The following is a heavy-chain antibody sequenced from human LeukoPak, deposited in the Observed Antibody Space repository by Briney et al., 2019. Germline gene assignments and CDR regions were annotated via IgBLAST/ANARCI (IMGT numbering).Heavy chain of an antibody. CDR1: GYTFTSYD. V-gene: IGHV1-8*03. Sequence: ASVKVSCKASGYTFTSYDINWVRQATGQGLEWMGWMNPNSGSTGYAQKFQGRVTITRNTSISTAYMELSSLRSEDTAVYYCARGLRRYNWKSGGNFDYWGQGTLVTVSS. J-gene: IGHJ4*02. CDR2: MNPNSGST. CDR3: ARGLRRYNWKSGGNFDY. D-gene: IGHD1-1*01.